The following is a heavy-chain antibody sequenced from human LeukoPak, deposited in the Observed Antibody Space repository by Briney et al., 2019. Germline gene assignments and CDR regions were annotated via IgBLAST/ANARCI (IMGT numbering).Heavy chain of an antibody. Sequence: ASVKVSCKASGYTLTDYYMHWVRQAPGQGLEWMGWISPNSGGTNYAQNFQGRVTMTRDTSVSTAYMELSSLRSDDTAVYYCARDSGMVRGTVDYWGQGTLVTVSS. D-gene: IGHD3-10*01. CDR1: GYTLTDYY. CDR2: ISPNSGGT. CDR3: ARDSGMVRGTVDY. J-gene: IGHJ4*02. V-gene: IGHV1-2*02.